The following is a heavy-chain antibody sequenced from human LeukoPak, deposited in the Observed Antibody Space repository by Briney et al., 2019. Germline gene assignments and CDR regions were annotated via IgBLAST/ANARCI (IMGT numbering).Heavy chain of an antibody. Sequence: GGSLRLSCAASGFHFSAHGMNWIRQAPGKGLEWVSGISPSGDITYYADSVKGRFTISRDNSKSTLYLQMNSLRAEDTAVYYCAKVRWDNSGWYYLDYWGQGTLVTVSS. D-gene: IGHD6-19*01. J-gene: IGHJ4*02. CDR3: AKVRWDNSGWYYLDY. CDR2: ISPSGDIT. CDR1: GFHFSAHG. V-gene: IGHV3-23*01.